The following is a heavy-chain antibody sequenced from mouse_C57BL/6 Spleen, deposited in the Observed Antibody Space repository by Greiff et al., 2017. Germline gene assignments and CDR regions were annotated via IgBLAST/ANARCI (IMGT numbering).Heavy chain of an antibody. V-gene: IGHV1-4*01. J-gene: IGHJ2*01. CDR3: ARSGPDYYGSAFDY. Sequence: VQLQQSGAELARPGASVKMSCKASGYTFTSYTMHLVKQRPGQGLEWIGNINPSSGYTKYNQKFKDKATLTADKSSSTAYMQLRSLTSEDSAVYYCARSGPDYYGSAFDYWGQGTTLTVSS. CDR2: INPSSGYT. CDR1: GYTFTSYT. D-gene: IGHD1-1*01.